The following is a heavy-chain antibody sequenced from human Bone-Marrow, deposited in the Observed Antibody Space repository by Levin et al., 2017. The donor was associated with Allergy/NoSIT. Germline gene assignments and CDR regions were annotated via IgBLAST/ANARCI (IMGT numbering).Heavy chain of an antibody. CDR3: ARDPGFRELLRYFDY. J-gene: IGHJ4*02. V-gene: IGHV1-46*01. Sequence: PGESLKISCKASGYTFTSYYMHWVRQAPGQGLEWMGIINPSGGSTSYAQKFQGRVTMTRDTSTSTVYMELSSLRSEDTAVYYCARDPGFRELLRYFDYWGQGTLVTVSS. CDR1: GYTFTSYY. CDR2: INPSGGST. D-gene: IGHD3-10*01.